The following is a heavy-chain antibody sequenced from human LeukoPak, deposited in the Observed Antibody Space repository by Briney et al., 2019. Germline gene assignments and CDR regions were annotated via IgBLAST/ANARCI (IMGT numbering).Heavy chain of an antibody. J-gene: IGHJ5*02. CDR1: GGSISSSTYY. CDR2: INDSGST. D-gene: IGHD3-10*01. V-gene: IGHV4-39*01. CDR3: ARYGSGSYFLWFDP. Sequence: EXLSLTCTVSGGSISSSTYYWGWIRQPPGKGLEWIGSINDSGSTYYNPSRKSRVTISVNTTKNQFSLKLSSVTAADTAVYYCARYGSGSYFLWFDPWGQGTXXTXS.